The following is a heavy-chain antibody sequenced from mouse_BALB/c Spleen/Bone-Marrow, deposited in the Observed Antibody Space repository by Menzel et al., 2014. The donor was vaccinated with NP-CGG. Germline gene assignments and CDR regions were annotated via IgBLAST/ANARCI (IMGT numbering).Heavy chain of an antibody. CDR3: AKNYYYGYVAY. J-gene: IGHJ3*01. Sequence: EVQRVESGGGLAQPGGSLKLSCAASGFDFSRYWMTWVRQAPGKGLEWIGEINPDSSTINYTPSLKDKFIISRDNAKNTLYLQMSKVRSEDTAHYYCAKNYYYGYVAYWGQGTLVTVSA. CDR1: GFDFSRYW. V-gene: IGHV4-1*02. CDR2: INPDSSTI. D-gene: IGHD1-2*01.